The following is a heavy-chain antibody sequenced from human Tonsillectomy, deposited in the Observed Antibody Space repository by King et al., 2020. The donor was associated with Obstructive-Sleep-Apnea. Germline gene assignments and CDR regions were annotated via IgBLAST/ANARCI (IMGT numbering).Heavy chain of an antibody. J-gene: IGHJ4*02. Sequence: VQLVESGAEVKKPGESLKISCKGSGYSFTSYWIGWVRQMPGKGLEWMGIIYPGDSDTRYSPSFQGQVTISADKSISTAYLQWSSLKASDTAMYYCARAPGDYVWGSYRYYFDYWGQGTLVTGSS. CDR2: IYPGDSDT. CDR3: ARAPGDYVWGSYRYYFDY. D-gene: IGHD3-16*02. CDR1: GYSFTSYW. V-gene: IGHV5-51*01.